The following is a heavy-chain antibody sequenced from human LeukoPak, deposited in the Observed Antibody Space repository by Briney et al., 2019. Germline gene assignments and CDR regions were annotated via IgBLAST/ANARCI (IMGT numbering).Heavy chain of an antibody. D-gene: IGHD6-6*01. CDR3: AKRDKWYSSSWAYFDY. Sequence: PGGSLRLSCVASGFTFSSYWMTWVRQAPGKGLEWVANIKQDGSEKYYVDSVKGRFTISRDNSNNALYLQMNSLRAEDTAVYYCAKRDKWYSSSWAYFDYWGQGTLVTVSS. J-gene: IGHJ4*02. V-gene: IGHV3-7*03. CDR2: IKQDGSEK. CDR1: GFTFSSYW.